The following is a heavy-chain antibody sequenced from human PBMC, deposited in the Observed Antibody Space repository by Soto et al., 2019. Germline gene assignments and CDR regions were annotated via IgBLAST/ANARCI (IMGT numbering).Heavy chain of an antibody. V-gene: IGHV3-21*06. D-gene: IGHD2-2*01. CDR2: ISSSTSYV. J-gene: IGHJ5*01. Sequence: AGGSLRLSCAASGFTFSRYGMNWLRQAPGKGLEWVASISSSTSYVYYADSVKGRFSTSRDNAKNILYLEMYALRTEDTAVYYCARDPSEGRVGNWFESWGQGTLVTAPQ. CDR1: GFTFSRYG. CDR3: ARDPSEGRVGNWFES.